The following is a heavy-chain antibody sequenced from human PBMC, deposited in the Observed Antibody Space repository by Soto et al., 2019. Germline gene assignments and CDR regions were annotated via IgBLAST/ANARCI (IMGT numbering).Heavy chain of an antibody. J-gene: IGHJ4*02. CDR2: IIPIFGTA. V-gene: IGHV1-69*01. CDR1: GATFSSYA. D-gene: IGHD3-22*01. CDR3: ASFRYYYDSSGYYYDFDY. Sequence: KVSCKASGATFSSYAISLVRQAPGQGLEWMGGIIPIFGTANYAQKFQGRVTITADESTSTAYMELRSLRSEDTAVYYCASFRYYYDSSGYYYDFDYWGQGTLVTASS.